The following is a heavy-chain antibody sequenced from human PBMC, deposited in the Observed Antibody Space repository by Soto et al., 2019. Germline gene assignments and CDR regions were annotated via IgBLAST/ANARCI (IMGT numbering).Heavy chain of an antibody. CDR3: ASRFFGVARGYYFDY. CDR1: GGSFSGYY. CDR2: INHSGST. Sequence: SETPSLTCAVYGGSFSGYYWSWIRQPPGKGLEWIGEINHSGSTTYNPSLKSRVTISVDTSKNQFSLKLSSVTAADTAVYPCASRFFGVARGYYFDYWGQGTLVTVSS. V-gene: IGHV4-34*01. J-gene: IGHJ4*02. D-gene: IGHD3-3*01.